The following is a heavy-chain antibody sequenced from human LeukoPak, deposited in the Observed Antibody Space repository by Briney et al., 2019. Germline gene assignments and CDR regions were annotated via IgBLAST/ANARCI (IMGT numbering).Heavy chain of an antibody. Sequence: PGGSLRLSCAASGFTFSSYAMHWVRQAPGKGLEWVAVISYDGSNKYYADSVKGRFTISRDNSKNTLYLQMNSLRAEDTAVYYCARGGGSYPDLSDYWGQGTLVTVSS. CDR2: ISYDGSNK. CDR1: GFTFSSYA. V-gene: IGHV3-30-3*01. D-gene: IGHD1-26*01. J-gene: IGHJ4*02. CDR3: ARGGGSYPDLSDY.